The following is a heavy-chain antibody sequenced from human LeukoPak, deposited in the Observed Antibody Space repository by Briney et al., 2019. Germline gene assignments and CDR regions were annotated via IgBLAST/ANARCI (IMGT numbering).Heavy chain of an antibody. D-gene: IGHD6-6*01. J-gene: IGHJ4*02. Sequence: SVKVSCKASGGTFSSYAISWVRQAPGQGLEWMGGIIPIFGTANYAQRFQGRVTITTDESTSTAYMELSSLRSEDTAVYYCARVGGAARSYFDYWGQGTLVTVSS. CDR3: ARVGGAARSYFDY. CDR2: IIPIFGTA. V-gene: IGHV1-69*05. CDR1: GGTFSSYA.